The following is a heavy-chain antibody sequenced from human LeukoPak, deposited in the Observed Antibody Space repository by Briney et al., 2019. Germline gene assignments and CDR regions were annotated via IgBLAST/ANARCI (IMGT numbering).Heavy chain of an antibody. CDR2: INPSGGST. CDR1: GYTFTSYY. CDR3: ARASSDMYDFEI. Sequence: GASVKVSCKASGYTFTSYYMHWVRQAPGQGLEWMGIINPSGGSTSYAQKFQGRVTMTRDTSTSTVYMELSSLRSEDTALYYCARASSDMYDFEIWGQGTMVTVSS. D-gene: IGHD3-10*01. V-gene: IGHV1-46*01. J-gene: IGHJ3*02.